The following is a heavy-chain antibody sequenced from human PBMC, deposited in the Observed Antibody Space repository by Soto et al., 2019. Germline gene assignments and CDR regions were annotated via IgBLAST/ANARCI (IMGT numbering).Heavy chain of an antibody. D-gene: IGHD4-17*01. Sequence: GESLKISCKGSGYSFTSYWISWVRQMPGKGLEWMGRIDPSDSYTNYSPSFQGHVTISADKSISTAYLQWSSLKASDTAMYYCASDSKSGYDYGDYNDYWGQGTLVTVSS. CDR1: GYSFTSYW. V-gene: IGHV5-10-1*01. CDR3: ASDSKSGYDYGDYNDY. CDR2: IDPSDSYT. J-gene: IGHJ4*02.